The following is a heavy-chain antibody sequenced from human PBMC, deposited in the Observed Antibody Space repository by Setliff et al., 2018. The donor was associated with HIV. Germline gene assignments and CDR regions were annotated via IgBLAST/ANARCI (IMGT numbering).Heavy chain of an antibody. CDR2: IYHSGTS. D-gene: IGHD3-22*01. CDR3: ARVVGYYDSSGYPNYYYYYMDV. V-gene: IGHV4-59*08. Sequence: SETLSLTCTVSGGSISSYYWSWIRQPPGKGLEWMGYIYHSGTSNYNPSLKSRVTISVDTSKNQFSLKLSSVTAADTAVYYCARVVGYYDSSGYPNYYYYYMDVWGKGTTVTVSS. J-gene: IGHJ6*03. CDR1: GGSISSYY.